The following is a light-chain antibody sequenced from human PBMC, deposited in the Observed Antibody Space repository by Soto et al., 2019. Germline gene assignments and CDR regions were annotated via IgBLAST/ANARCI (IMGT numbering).Light chain of an antibody. V-gene: IGLV2-14*01. J-gene: IGLJ1*01. CDR2: EVT. CDR3: SSYRSSSTPYV. CDR1: SSDVGGHIF. Sequence: QAVLTQPASVSGSPGQSITISCTGSSSDVGGHIFVSWYQQHPGKAPKLMIYEVTNRPSGVSNRFSGSKSGNTASLTISGLQAEDEADYYCSSYRSSSTPYVFGTGTKLTVL.